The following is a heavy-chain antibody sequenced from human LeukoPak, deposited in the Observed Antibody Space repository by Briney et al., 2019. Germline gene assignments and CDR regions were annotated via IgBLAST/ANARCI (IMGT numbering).Heavy chain of an antibody. J-gene: IGHJ6*02. Sequence: ASVKVSCKASGGTFSSYAISWVRQAPGQGLEWMGGIIPIFGTANYAQKFQGRVTITADESTGTAYMELSSLRSEDTAVYYCARGNGIVGALRPWYGMDVWGQGTTVTVSS. CDR3: ARGNGIVGALRPWYGMDV. V-gene: IGHV1-69*13. CDR1: GGTFSSYA. CDR2: IIPIFGTA. D-gene: IGHD1-26*01.